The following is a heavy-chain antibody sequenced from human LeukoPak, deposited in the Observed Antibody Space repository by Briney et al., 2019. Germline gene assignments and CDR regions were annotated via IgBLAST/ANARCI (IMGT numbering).Heavy chain of an antibody. J-gene: IGHJ4*02. V-gene: IGHV3-30*18. CDR2: ISYDGSNK. D-gene: IGHD3-10*01. CDR1: GFTFSSYG. CDR3: AKDLGRRGSGSPIDY. Sequence: GGSLRLSCAASGFTFSSYGMHWVRQAPGKGLEWVAVISYDGSNKYYAGSVKGRFTISRDNSKNTLYLQMNSLKAEDTAVYYCAKDLGRRGSGSPIDYWGQGTLVTVSS.